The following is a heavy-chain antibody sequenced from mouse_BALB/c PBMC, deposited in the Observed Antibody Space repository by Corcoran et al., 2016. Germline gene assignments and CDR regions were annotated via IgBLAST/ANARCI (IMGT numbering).Heavy chain of an antibody. Sequence: QVTLKESGPGILQPSQTLSLTCSFSGFSLSTSGMGVSWIRQPSGKGLEWLAHIYWDDDKRYNPSLKSRLTIPKDTSRNQVFLKITSWDTADTATYYLARRIYDGYDGAMDYWGQGTSVTVSS. J-gene: IGHJ4*01. CDR3: ARRIYDGYDGAMDY. CDR1: GFSLSTSGMG. D-gene: IGHD2-3*01. CDR2: IYWDDDK. V-gene: IGHV8-12*01.